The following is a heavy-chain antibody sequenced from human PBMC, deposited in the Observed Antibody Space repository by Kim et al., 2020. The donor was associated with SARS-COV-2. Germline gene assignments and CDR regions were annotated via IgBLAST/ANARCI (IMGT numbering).Heavy chain of an antibody. CDR3: AKFKKGKRYFDWLLYKGDYFDY. D-gene: IGHD3-9*01. Sequence: GGSLRLSCAASGFTFSSYAMSWVRQAPGKGLEWVSAISGSGGSTYYADSVKGRFTISRDNSKNTLYLQMNSLRAEDTAVYYCAKFKKGKRYFDWLLYKGDYFDYWGQGTLVTVSS. CDR2: ISGSGGST. J-gene: IGHJ4*02. V-gene: IGHV3-23*01. CDR1: GFTFSSYA.